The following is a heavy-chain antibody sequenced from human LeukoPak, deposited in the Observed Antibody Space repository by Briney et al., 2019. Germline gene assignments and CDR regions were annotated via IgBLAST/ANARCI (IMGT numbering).Heavy chain of an antibody. V-gene: IGHV1-69*01. CDR2: IIPIFGTA. CDR3: ARNDILHPGYYYYYYYMDV. J-gene: IGHJ6*03. CDR1: GGTFSSYA. Sequence: SVKVSCKAFGGTFSSYAISWVRQAPGQGLEWMGGIIPIFGTANYAQKFQGRVTITADESTSTAYMELSSLRSEDTAVYYCARNDILHPGYYYYYYYMDVWGKGTTVTVSS. D-gene: IGHD3-9*01.